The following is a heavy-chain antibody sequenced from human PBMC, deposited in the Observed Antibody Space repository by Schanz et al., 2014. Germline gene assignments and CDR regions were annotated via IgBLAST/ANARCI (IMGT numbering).Heavy chain of an antibody. J-gene: IGHJ6*02. CDR3: ARQRSYFYAMDV. Sequence: EVQLLESGGGLVQPGGSLRLSCAASKFTFSNYAMSWVRQAPGKGLEWVSAISGNGGSTYFADSVKGRFTISRDNSDNTLFLQMNSLRAEDTAVYYCARQRSYFYAMDVWGQGTTVTVSS. CDR1: KFTFSNYA. CDR2: ISGNGGST. V-gene: IGHV3-23*01.